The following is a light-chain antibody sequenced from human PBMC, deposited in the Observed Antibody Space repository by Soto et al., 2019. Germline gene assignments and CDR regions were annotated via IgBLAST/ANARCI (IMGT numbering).Light chain of an antibody. Sequence: EIVMTQSPATLSVSPGERATLSCRASQSVSSDLVWYQQKAGQAPRLLIYDTSTRATGIPARFSGSGSGTEFTLTISSLQSEDSEVYHCQQYNKWPLTFGGGTKVEIK. V-gene: IGKV3-15*01. CDR3: QQYNKWPLT. CDR1: QSVSSD. J-gene: IGKJ4*01. CDR2: DTS.